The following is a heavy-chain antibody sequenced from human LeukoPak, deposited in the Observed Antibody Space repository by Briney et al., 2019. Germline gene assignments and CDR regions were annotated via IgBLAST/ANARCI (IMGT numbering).Heavy chain of an antibody. CDR1: GYSFSNYW. CDR3: VRRGGNDAFDI. Sequence: GESLKISCKGSGYSFSNYWIGWVRQMPGKGLEWMAIIYPGDSDARYSPSFQGQVTISADKSISTAYLQWSGLKASDTAIYYCVRRGGNDAFDIWGQGTMVTVSA. J-gene: IGHJ3*02. CDR2: IYPGDSDA. V-gene: IGHV5-51*01. D-gene: IGHD4-23*01.